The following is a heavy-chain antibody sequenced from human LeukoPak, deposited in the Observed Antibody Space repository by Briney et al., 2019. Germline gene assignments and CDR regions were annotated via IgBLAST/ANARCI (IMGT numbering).Heavy chain of an antibody. CDR2: INPSGGST. CDR3: AKNYYGSGGLPDAARNYYYYYYMDV. D-gene: IGHD3-10*01. Sequence: GASVKVSCKASGYTFTSYYMHWVRQAPGQGLEWMGIINPSGGSTSYAQKFQGRVTMTRDTSTSTVYMELSSLRSEDTAVYYCAKNYYGSGGLPDAARNYYYYYYMDVWGKGTTVTISS. V-gene: IGHV1-46*01. J-gene: IGHJ6*03. CDR1: GYTFTSYY.